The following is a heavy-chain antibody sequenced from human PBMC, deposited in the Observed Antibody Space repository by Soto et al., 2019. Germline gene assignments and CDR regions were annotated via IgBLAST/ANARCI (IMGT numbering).Heavy chain of an antibody. Sequence: SETLSLTCTVSGGSISSYYWSWIRQPPGKGLEWIGYIYYSGSTNYNPSLKSRVTISVDTSKNQFSLKLSSVTAADTAVYYCARHEDYNWFDPWGQGTLVTVSS. J-gene: IGHJ5*02. CDR3: ARHEDYNWFDP. CDR2: IYYSGST. V-gene: IGHV4-59*08. CDR1: GGSISSYY.